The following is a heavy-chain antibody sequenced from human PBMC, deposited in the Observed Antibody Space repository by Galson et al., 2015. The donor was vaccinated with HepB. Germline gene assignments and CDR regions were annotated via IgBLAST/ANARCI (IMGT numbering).Heavy chain of an antibody. V-gene: IGHV3-7*01. CDR2: IKQDGSEK. CDR3: ATLRTYESRGYDYDF. J-gene: IGHJ4*02. CDR1: AFPFSGFL. Sequence: SLRLSCAASAFPFSGFLMSWVRQPPGKGLEWVATIKQDGSEKYYVDSVKGRFVISRDSAKNSLYLQMNNLRAEDTAVYYCATLRTYESRGYDYDFWGQGTLVTVSS. D-gene: IGHD3-22*01.